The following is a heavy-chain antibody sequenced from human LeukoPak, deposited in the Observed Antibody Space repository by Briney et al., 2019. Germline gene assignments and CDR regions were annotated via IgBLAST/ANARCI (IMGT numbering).Heavy chain of an antibody. CDR3: TCSGTHGYYYFDY. V-gene: IGHV3-21*01. D-gene: IGHD3-10*02. CDR1: GFTFSSYS. J-gene: IGHJ4*02. Sequence: GGSLRLSCAASGFTFSSYSMNWVRQAPGKGLEWVSSISSSSSYIYYADSVKGRFTISRDNAKNSLYLQMNSLRAEDTAVYYCTCSGTHGYYYFDYWGQGTLVTVSS. CDR2: ISSSSSYI.